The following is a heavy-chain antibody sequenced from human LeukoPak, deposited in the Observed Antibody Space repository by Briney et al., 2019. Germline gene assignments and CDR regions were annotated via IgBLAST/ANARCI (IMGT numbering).Heavy chain of an antibody. V-gene: IGHV1-2*02. Sequence: ASVKVSCKASGYTFTCYYMHWVRQAPGQGLEWMGWINPNSGGTNYAQKFQGRVTMTRDTSISTAYMELSRLRSDDTAVYYCARVLMRREAYSPFDYWGQGTLVTVSS. CDR2: INPNSGGT. CDR1: GYTFTCYY. CDR3: ARVLMRREAYSPFDY. J-gene: IGHJ4*02. D-gene: IGHD1-26*01.